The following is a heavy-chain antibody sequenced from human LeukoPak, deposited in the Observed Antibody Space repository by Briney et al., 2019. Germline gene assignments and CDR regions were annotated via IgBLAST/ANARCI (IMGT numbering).Heavy chain of an antibody. CDR1: GFTFSSYS. CDR3: ARHMEDVTMVRGVDYYYYMDV. J-gene: IGHJ6*03. CDR2: ISSSSSYI. D-gene: IGHD3-10*01. V-gene: IGHV3-21*01. Sequence: PGGSLRLSCAASGFTFSSYSMNWVRQAPGKGLEWVSSISSSSSYIYYADSVKGRFTISRDNAKNSLYLQMNSLRAEDTAVYYCARHMEDVTMVRGVDYYYYMDVWGKGTTVTISS.